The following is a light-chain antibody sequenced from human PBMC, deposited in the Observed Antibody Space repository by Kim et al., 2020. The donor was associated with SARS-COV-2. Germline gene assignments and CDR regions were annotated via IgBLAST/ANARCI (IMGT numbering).Light chain of an antibody. J-gene: IGLJ2*01. CDR1: SRGSSD. V-gene: IGLV3-19*01. CDR3: NSRDSSGNRLV. CDR2: GKN. Sequence: WPGDSRGSSDATWDRQKPGQAPVLVIYGKNNRPSGVPDRFSGSNSGNTASLTIAGAQAEDEADYYCNSRDSSGNRLVFGGGTQLTVL.